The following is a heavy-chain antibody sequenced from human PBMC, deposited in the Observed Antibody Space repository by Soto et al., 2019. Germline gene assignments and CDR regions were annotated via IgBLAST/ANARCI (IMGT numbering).Heavy chain of an antibody. CDR2: IEWDGDI. CDR3: ARMTPDSSGLFDY. Sequence: SGPTLVNPTQTLTLTCTFSGFSLSASGMRVNWIRQPPGKALEWLARIEWDGDIFYSTSLKTRLTISKDTSKNQVVLTMTSMDPVDTATYYCARMTPDSSGLFDYWGQGTPVTVSS. V-gene: IGHV2-70*04. D-gene: IGHD3-22*01. J-gene: IGHJ4*02. CDR1: GFSLSASGMR.